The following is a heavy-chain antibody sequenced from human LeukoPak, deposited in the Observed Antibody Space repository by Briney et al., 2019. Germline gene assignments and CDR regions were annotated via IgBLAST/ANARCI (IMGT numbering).Heavy chain of an antibody. V-gene: IGHV1-2*02. Sequence: ASVKVSCKASGYTFTGYYMHWVRQAPGQGLEWMGWINPNNGGTNYAQKFQGRVTMTRDTSISTAYMELSRLRSDDTAVYYCARVVWLRSYFDYWGQGTLSPSPQ. D-gene: IGHD5-12*01. J-gene: IGHJ4*02. CDR3: ARVVWLRSYFDY. CDR2: INPNNGGT. CDR1: GYTFTGYY.